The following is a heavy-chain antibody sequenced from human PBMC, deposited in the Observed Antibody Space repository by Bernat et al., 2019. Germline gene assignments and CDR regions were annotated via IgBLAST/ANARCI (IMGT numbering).Heavy chain of an antibody. Sequence: EVQLLESGGGLVQPGGSLRLSCAASGFTFSSYAMSWVRQAPGKGLEWVSAISGSGGSTYYADSVKGRFTISRDNAKKTLYLQMNSLRAEDTAVYYCAKVGYFDWLLYYFDYWGQGTLVTVSS. J-gene: IGHJ4*02. D-gene: IGHD3-9*01. CDR2: ISGSGGST. V-gene: IGHV3-23*01. CDR1: GFTFSSYA. CDR3: AKVGYFDWLLYYFDY.